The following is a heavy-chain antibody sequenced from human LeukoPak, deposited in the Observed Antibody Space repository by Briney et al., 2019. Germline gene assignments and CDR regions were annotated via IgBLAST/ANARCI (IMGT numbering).Heavy chain of an antibody. D-gene: IGHD3-22*01. V-gene: IGHV4-4*09. Sequence: SETLSLTCNVSGGSISSYYWSWIRQPPGKGLEWIGHIYTSGSTNYNPSLKSRVTISEDTSKNQFSLKLSSVTAADTAVYYCARQGVVARYYYMDVWGKGTTVTVSS. CDR2: IYTSGST. CDR1: GGSISSYY. CDR3: ARQGVVARYYYMDV. J-gene: IGHJ6*03.